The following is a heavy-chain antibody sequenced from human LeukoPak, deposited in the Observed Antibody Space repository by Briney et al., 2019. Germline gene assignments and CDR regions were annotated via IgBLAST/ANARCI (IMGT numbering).Heavy chain of an antibody. J-gene: IGHJ4*02. V-gene: IGHV3-48*04. CDR2: ISSSGSTI. CDR1: EFSVGSNY. D-gene: IGHD4-17*01. Sequence: PGGSLRLSCAASEFSVGSNYMTWVRQAPGKGLEWVSYISSSGSTIYYADSVKGRFTISRDNAKNSLYLQMNSLRAEDTAVYYCARDRTLDYVGSFDYWGQGTLVTVSS. CDR3: ARDRTLDYVGSFDY.